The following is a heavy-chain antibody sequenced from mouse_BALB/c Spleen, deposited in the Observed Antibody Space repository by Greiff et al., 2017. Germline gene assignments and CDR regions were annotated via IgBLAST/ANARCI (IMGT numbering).Heavy chain of an antibody. CDR3: ARRTVVATDYAMDY. V-gene: IGHV5-17*02. J-gene: IGHJ4*01. CDR1: GFTFSSFG. Sequence: EVKLVESGGGLVQPGGSRKLSCAASGFTFSSFGMHWVRQAPEKGLEWVAYISSGSSTIYYADTVKGRFTISRDNPKNTLFLQMTSLRSEDTAMYYCARRTVVATDYAMDYWGQGTSVTVSS. D-gene: IGHD1-1*01. CDR2: ISSGSSTI.